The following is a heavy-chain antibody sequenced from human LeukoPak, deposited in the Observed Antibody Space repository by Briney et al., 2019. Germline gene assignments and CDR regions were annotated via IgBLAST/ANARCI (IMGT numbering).Heavy chain of an antibody. CDR3: TSNFYCSTSSCYTLDN. Sequence: GGSLRLPCAASGFTFSNGWKLWARQPPGKGLEWVGRIRTTDYAAHVKGRFTIARDGSTNTVYLHRSSLKTEDRAVYFCTSNFYCSTSSCYTLDNWGQGTLVAVSP. V-gene: IGHV3-66*01. CDR2: IRTT. CDR1: GFTFSNGW. J-gene: IGHJ4*02. D-gene: IGHD2-2*02.